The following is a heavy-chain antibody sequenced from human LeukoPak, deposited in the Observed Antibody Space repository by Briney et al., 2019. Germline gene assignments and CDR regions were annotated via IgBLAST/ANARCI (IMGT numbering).Heavy chain of an antibody. CDR3: ALRPHGDYDWYFDL. J-gene: IGHJ2*01. V-gene: IGHV4-34*01. D-gene: IGHD4-17*01. CDR2: INHSGST. CDR1: GGSFSGYY. Sequence: KPSETLSLTCAVYGGSFSGYYWSWIRQPPGKGLEWIGEINHSGSTNYNPSLKSRVTISVDTSKNQFSLKLSSVTAADTAVYYCALRPHGDYDWYFDLWGRGTLVTVSS.